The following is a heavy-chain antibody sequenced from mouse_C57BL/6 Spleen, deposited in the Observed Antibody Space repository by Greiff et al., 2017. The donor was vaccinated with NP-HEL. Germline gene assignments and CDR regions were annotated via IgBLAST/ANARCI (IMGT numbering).Heavy chain of an antibody. CDR2: ISSGSSTI. D-gene: IGHD2-4*01. CDR3: ARGYYEWYFDV. J-gene: IGHJ1*03. Sequence: EVKLVESGGGLVKPGGSLKLSCAASGFTFSDYGMHWVRQAPEKGLEWVAYISSGSSTIYYADTVKGRFTISRDNAKNTLFLQMTSLRSEDTAMYYCARGYYEWYFDVWGTGTTVTVSS. V-gene: IGHV5-17*01. CDR1: GFTFSDYG.